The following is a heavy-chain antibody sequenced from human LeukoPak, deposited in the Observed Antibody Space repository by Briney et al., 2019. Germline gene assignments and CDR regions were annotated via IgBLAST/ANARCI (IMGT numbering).Heavy chain of an antibody. V-gene: IGHV3-66*02. J-gene: IGHJ6*02. Sequence: HPGGSLRLSCAASGFTFSSYAMSWVRQAPGKGLEWVSVIYSGGSTYYADSVKGRFTISRDNSKYTLYLQINSLRTEDAAVYYCARDSYYYDSSGYSSFYYYYGMDVWGQGTTVTVSS. CDR3: ARDSYYYDSSGYSSFYYYYGMDV. CDR2: IYSGGST. D-gene: IGHD3-22*01. CDR1: GFTFSSYA.